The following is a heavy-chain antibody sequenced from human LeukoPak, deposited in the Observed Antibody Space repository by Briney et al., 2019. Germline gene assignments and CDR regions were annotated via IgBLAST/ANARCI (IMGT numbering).Heavy chain of an antibody. CDR1: GYTLTELS. CDR3: ARDPTAMVTSPSSYYYYMDV. CDR2: INPNSGGT. Sequence: ASVKVSCKVSGYTLTELSMHWVRQAPGQGLEWMGWINPNSGGTNYAQKFQGRVTMTRDTSISTAYMELSSLRSEDTAVYYCARDPTAMVTSPSSYYYYMDVWGKGTTVTVSS. D-gene: IGHD5-18*01. J-gene: IGHJ6*03. V-gene: IGHV1-2*02.